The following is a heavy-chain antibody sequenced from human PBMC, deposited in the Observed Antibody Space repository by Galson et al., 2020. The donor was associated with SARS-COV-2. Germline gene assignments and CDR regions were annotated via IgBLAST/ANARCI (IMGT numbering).Heavy chain of an antibody. J-gene: IGHJ6*03. CDR2: IYYSGST. CDR1: GGSISSYY. V-gene: IGHV4-59*01. Sequence: SETLSLTCTVSGGSISSYYWSWIRQPPGKGLEWIGYIYYSGSTNYNPSLKSRVTISVDTSKNQFSLKLSSVTAADTAVYYCARFVVVPAAIGSGDYYYYYMDVWGKGTTLTVSS. CDR3: ARFVVVPAAIGSGDYYYYYMDV. D-gene: IGHD2-2*02.